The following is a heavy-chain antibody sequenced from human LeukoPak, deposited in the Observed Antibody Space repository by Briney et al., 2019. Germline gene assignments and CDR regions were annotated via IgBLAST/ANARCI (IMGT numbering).Heavy chain of an antibody. CDR2: ISYSGST. CDR1: GGSIISYY. Sequence: PSETLSLTCTVSGGSIISYYWSWIRQPPGKGLEWIGYISYSGSTNYNPSLKSRVTMSLDTSKNQFSLKLSSVSAADTAVYYCASGGYCDSASCYPNWFDPWGRGTLVTVSS. V-gene: IGHV4-59*01. J-gene: IGHJ5*02. CDR3: ASGGYCDSASCYPNWFDP. D-gene: IGHD2-2*01.